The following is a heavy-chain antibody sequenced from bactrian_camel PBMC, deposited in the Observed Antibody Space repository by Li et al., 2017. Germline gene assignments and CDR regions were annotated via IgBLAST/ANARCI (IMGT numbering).Heavy chain of an antibody. CDR3: TNGGVYYTD. CDR2: IYSDGSNT. CDR1: DLEYRRYC. V-gene: IGHV3S6*01. D-gene: IGHD2*01. J-gene: IGHJ4*01. Sequence: QVQLVESGGGSVQAGGSLRLSCVASDLEYRRYCIGWFRQAPGKGLEWVSGIYSDGSNTYYAHSVKGRLTISRDNAKNTLYLQLNSLKTEDTAMYYCTNGGVYYTDWGQGTQVTVS.